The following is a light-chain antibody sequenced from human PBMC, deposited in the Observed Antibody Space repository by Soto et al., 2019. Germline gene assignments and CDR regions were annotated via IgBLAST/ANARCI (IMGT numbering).Light chain of an antibody. J-gene: IGKJ2*01. CDR3: QQHDKWPFT. Sequence: EIVMTQSPATLSVSPGERATLSCRASQSVSSNLAWYQQKPGQAPRLLIYGASTRATGIPARLSGSGSGTESTPTISSLQSEDFAVYYCQQHDKWPFTFGQGTKLDIK. CDR1: QSVSSN. CDR2: GAS. V-gene: IGKV3-15*01.